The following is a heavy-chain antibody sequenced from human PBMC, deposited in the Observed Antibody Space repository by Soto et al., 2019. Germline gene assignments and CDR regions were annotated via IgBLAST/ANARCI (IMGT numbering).Heavy chain of an antibody. D-gene: IGHD1-26*01. J-gene: IGHJ4*02. CDR2: IKGSHAGGTT. CDR3: ATEGGYPGSNFYGAY. V-gene: IGHV3-15*01. Sequence: EVQLVESGGGLVEPGGSIRLSXVASGFTFTKAYMTWVRQAPGKGLEWVGRIKGSHAGGTTDYATSVKGRFTISRDDSKNTLYLQMNSLKTEDTSVYYCATEGGYPGSNFYGAYWGQGTLVTVSS. CDR1: GFTFTKAY.